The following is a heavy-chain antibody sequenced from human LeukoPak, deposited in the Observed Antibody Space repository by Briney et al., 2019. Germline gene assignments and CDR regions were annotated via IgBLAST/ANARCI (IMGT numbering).Heavy chain of an antibody. CDR3: ARGRSSSWYGPYYYGMDV. CDR2: MNPNSGNT. V-gene: IGHV1-8*01. J-gene: IGHJ6*02. Sequence: ASVKVSCKASGYTFTSYDINWVRQATGQGLEWMGWMNPNSGNTGYAQKFQGRVTMTRNTSISTAYMGLSSLRSEDTAVYYCARGRSSSWYGPYYYGMDVWGQGTTVTVSS. D-gene: IGHD6-13*01. CDR1: GYTFTSYD.